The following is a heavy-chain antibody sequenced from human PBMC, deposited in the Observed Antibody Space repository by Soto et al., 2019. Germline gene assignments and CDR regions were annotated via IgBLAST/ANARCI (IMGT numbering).Heavy chain of an antibody. CDR3: ARVGRFLEWLPYYMDV. V-gene: IGHV4-31*03. CDR2: IYYSGST. J-gene: IGHJ6*03. CDR1: GGSISIGGYY. D-gene: IGHD3-3*01. Sequence: SDTLSLTCTVSGGSISIGGYYWSWIRQHPGKGLEWIGYIYYSGSTYYNPSLKSRVTISVDTSKNQFSLKLSSVTAADTAVYYCARVGRFLEWLPYYMDVWGKGTTVTVSS.